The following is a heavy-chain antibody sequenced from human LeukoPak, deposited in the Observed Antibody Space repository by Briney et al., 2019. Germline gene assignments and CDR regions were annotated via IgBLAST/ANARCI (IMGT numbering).Heavy chain of an antibody. Sequence: GGSLRLSCAASGFTLDDYGMSWVRQAPGKGLEWVSGIGWSGSSTGYADSVKGRFTISMDNAKNSLYLQLNSLRAEAPAFYYCARDRASGWYRGDYDYWGQGTLVTVSS. D-gene: IGHD6-19*01. CDR2: IGWSGSST. V-gene: IGHV3-20*04. J-gene: IGHJ4*02. CDR3: ARDRASGWYRGDYDY. CDR1: GFTLDDYG.